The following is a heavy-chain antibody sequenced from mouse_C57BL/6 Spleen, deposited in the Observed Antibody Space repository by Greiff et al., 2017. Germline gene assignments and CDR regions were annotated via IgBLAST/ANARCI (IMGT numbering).Heavy chain of an antibody. J-gene: IGHJ2*01. CDR1: GFTFSDYG. Sequence: EVQLVESGGGLVKPGGSLKLSCAASGFTFSDYGMHWVRQAPEKGLEWVAYISSGSSTIYYADTVKGRFTISRDNAKNTLFLQMTSLMSEDTAMYYCARGKNSYYFDYWGQGTTLTVSS. V-gene: IGHV5-17*01. CDR3: ARGKNSYYFDY. CDR2: ISSGSSTI.